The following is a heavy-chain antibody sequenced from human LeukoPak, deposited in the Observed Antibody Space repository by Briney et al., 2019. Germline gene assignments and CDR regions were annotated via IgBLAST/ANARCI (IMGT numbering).Heavy chain of an antibody. D-gene: IGHD4-17*01. V-gene: IGHV3-33*06. J-gene: IGHJ4*02. CDR1: GFTFSNYG. CDR2: IWYDGSNK. Sequence: PGGSLRLSCAASGFTFSNYGMPWVRQAPGKGLEWVAVIWYDGSNKYYADSVKGRFTISRDNSKNTLYLQMNSLRAEDTAVYYCAKEAHYGHYFDYWGQGTLVTVSS. CDR3: AKEAHYGHYFDY.